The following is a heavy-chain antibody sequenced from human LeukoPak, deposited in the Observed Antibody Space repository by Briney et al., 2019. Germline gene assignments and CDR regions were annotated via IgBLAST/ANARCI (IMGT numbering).Heavy chain of an antibody. CDR3: ARDRSYLFYFDY. J-gene: IGHJ4*02. Sequence: GGSLRLSCAASGFTFSHFWMSWVRQAPGKGLEWVAVIWYDGSNKYYADSVKGRFTISRDNSKNTLYLQMNSLRAEDTAVYYCARDRSYLFYFDYWGQGTLVTVSS. CDR1: GFTFSHFW. D-gene: IGHD1-26*01. V-gene: IGHV3-33*08. CDR2: IWYDGSNK.